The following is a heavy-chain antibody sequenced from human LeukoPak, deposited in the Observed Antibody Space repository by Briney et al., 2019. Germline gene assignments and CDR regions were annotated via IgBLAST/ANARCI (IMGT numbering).Heavy chain of an antibody. CDR1: GGSISSSPYY. CDR2: IYYRGST. V-gene: IGHV4-39*01. Sequence: SETLSLTCTVSGGSISSSPYYWGWIRQPPGKGLEWTGTIYYRGSTYSNPSLNSRVTIPLDTSKNQFSLRLRSVTAADTALYYCARHYLSDGILSTFDPWGQGTLVTVSS. J-gene: IGHJ5*02. CDR3: ARHYLSDGILSTFDP. D-gene: IGHD2-2*01.